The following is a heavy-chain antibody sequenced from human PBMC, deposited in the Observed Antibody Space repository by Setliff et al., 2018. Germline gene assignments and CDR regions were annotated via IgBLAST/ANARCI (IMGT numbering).Heavy chain of an antibody. V-gene: IGHV3-33*08. Sequence: GGSLRLSCAASGFTFSSYAMHWVRQAPGKGLEWVAMIWADPNSNTKYYADSVKGRFSVSRDNSRNTVFLQMTGLRAEDTALYYCTRDPPGSGWSFDYWGQGALVTVSS. CDR3: TRDPPGSGWSFDY. J-gene: IGHJ4*02. CDR2: IWADPNSNTK. D-gene: IGHD6-19*01. CDR1: GFTFSSYA.